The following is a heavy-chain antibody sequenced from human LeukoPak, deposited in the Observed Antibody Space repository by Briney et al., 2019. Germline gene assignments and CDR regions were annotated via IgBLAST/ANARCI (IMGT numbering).Heavy chain of an antibody. V-gene: IGHV4-34*01. J-gene: IGHJ4*02. CDR2: INHSGST. D-gene: IGHD5-24*01. CDR3: ARSRDGYNLAFWDY. Sequence: SETLSLTCAVYGGSFSGYYWSWIRQPPGKGLEWRGEINHSGSTNYNPSLKSRVTISVDTSKNQFSLKLSSVTAADTAVYYCARSRDGYNLAFWDYWGQGTLVTVSS. CDR1: GGSFSGYY.